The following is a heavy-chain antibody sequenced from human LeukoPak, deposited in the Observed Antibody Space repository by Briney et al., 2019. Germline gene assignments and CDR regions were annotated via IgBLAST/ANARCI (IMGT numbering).Heavy chain of an antibody. Sequence: PPETLSLTCTVSGGSISSSSYYWGWIRQPPGKGLEWIGSIYYSGSTYYNPSLKSRVTISVDTSKNQFSLKLSSVTAADTAVYYCARGAAARFDYWGQGALVTVSP. D-gene: IGHD2-15*01. V-gene: IGHV4-39*01. CDR3: ARGAAARFDY. CDR2: IYYSGST. J-gene: IGHJ4*02. CDR1: GGSISSSSYY.